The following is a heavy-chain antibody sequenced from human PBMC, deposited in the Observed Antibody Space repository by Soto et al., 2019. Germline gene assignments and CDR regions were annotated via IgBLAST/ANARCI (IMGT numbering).Heavy chain of an antibody. J-gene: IGHJ6*02. Sequence: SETLSLTCTVSGCSISSYYWSWIRQPPGKGLEWIGYIYYSGSTNYNPSLKSRVTISVDTSKNQFSLKLSSVTAADTAVYYCARDPGQWLDKYYYYGMDVWGQGTTVTVSS. CDR3: ARDPGQWLDKYYYYGMDV. D-gene: IGHD6-19*01. CDR1: GCSISSYY. CDR2: IYYSGST. V-gene: IGHV4-59*01.